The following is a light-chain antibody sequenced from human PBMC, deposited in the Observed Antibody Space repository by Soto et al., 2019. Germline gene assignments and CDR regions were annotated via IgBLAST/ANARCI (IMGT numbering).Light chain of an antibody. V-gene: IGKV1-27*01. Sequence: DIQMTQSPSSLSASVGDRVTITCRASQGISNYLAWYQQKPGKVPKLLIYAASTLQSGVPSRFSGSGSGTDFTLTVSSLQPADVATYSCQHYNSAPAWTFGQGTKVEIK. CDR3: QHYNSAPAWT. J-gene: IGKJ1*01. CDR1: QGISNY. CDR2: AAS.